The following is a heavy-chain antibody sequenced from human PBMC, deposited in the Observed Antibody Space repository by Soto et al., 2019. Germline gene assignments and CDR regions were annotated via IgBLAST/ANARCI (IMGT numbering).Heavy chain of an antibody. D-gene: IGHD3-3*01. CDR2: INHSGST. Sequence: SETLSLTCAVYGGSFSGYYWSWIRQPPGKGLEWIGEINHSGSTNYNPSLKSRVTISVDTSKNQFSLKLSSVTAADTAVYYCARVWDFWSGSQVYNWFDPWGQGTLVT. CDR3: ARVWDFWSGSQVYNWFDP. V-gene: IGHV4-34*01. CDR1: GGSFSGYY. J-gene: IGHJ5*02.